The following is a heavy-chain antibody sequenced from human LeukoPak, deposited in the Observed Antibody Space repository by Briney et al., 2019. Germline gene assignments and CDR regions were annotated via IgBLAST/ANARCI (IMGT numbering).Heavy chain of an antibody. Sequence: SETLSLTCTVSGGSISSYYWSWIRQPPGKGLEWIGYIYYSGSTNHNPSLKSRVTISVDTSKNQFSLKLSSVTAADTAVYYCARVSSLDYYYFDYWGQGTLVTVSS. CDR3: ARVSSLDYYYFDY. J-gene: IGHJ4*02. CDR2: IYYSGST. V-gene: IGHV4-59*01. D-gene: IGHD3/OR15-3a*01. CDR1: GGSISSYY.